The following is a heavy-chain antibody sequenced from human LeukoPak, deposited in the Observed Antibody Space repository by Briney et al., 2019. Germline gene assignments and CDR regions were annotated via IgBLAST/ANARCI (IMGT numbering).Heavy chain of an antibody. CDR2: IIPIFGTA. J-gene: IGHJ4*02. V-gene: IGHV1-69*13. CDR1: GGTFSSYT. Sequence: GASMKVSCKASGGTFSSYTISWVRQAPGQGLEWLGGIIPIFGTANYAQKIQGRFTITADESTSTAYMELSSLRSEDTAVYYCARSGYYDSSGYYPRTPFDYWGQGTLVTVSS. CDR3: ARSGYYDSSGYYPRTPFDY. D-gene: IGHD3-22*01.